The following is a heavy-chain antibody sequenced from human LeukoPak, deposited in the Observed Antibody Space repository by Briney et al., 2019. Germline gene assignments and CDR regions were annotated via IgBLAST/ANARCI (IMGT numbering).Heavy chain of an antibody. J-gene: IGHJ4*02. CDR3: ARDRTTVTIFDY. D-gene: IGHD4-11*01. V-gene: IGHV1-2*02. Sequence: ASVKVSCKTSGYTFNDYFIHWVRQAPGQGLEWMGCINPYSGDTKFEQKFQDRVTVTRDTSISTVYMELHRLRSDDTAVHYCARDRTTVTIFDYWGQGTLVTVSS. CDR2: INPYSGDT. CDR1: GYTFNDYF.